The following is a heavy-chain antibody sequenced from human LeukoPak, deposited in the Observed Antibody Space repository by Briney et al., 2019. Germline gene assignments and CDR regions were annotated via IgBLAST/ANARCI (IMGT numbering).Heavy chain of an antibody. V-gene: IGHV4-59*01. CDR2: ISYSGST. Sequence: PSETLSLTCTVCGGSISSYYWSWIRQHPGKGLEWIGYISYSGSTNFNPSLKSRVTISVDTSKNQFSLKLSSVTAADTAVYYCAREGTAGTDLNWFDPWGQGTLVTVSS. CDR3: AREGTAGTDLNWFDP. J-gene: IGHJ5*02. D-gene: IGHD1-1*01. CDR1: GGSISSYY.